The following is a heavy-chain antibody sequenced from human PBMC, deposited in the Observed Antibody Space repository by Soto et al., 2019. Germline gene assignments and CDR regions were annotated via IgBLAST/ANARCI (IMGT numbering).Heavy chain of an antibody. D-gene: IGHD1-26*01. Sequence: SETLSLTCTVSSGSISSSYWSWIRQPPGKGLEWIGYIYYSGSTNYNPSLKSRVTISVDTSRKQFSLKLSSVTAADAAVYYCASGSGSYSSNIYYWGQGTLVTVSS. CDR2: IYYSGST. J-gene: IGHJ4*02. V-gene: IGHV4-59*01. CDR3: ASGSGSYSSNIYY. CDR1: SGSISSSY.